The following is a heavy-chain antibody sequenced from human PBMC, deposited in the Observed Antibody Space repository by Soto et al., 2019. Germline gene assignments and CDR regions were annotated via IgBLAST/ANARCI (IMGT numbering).Heavy chain of an antibody. Sequence: EVQLLESGGGLVQPGGSLRLSCAASGFTFSSYAMSWVRQAPGKGLEWVSAISGSGGSTYYADSVKGRFTISRDNSKNTAYLQMSSLKTEDTAVYYCTSGGYPSRWGQGTLVTVSS. CDR3: TSGGYPSR. V-gene: IGHV3-23*01. D-gene: IGHD1-26*01. J-gene: IGHJ4*02. CDR2: ISGSGGST. CDR1: GFTFSSYA.